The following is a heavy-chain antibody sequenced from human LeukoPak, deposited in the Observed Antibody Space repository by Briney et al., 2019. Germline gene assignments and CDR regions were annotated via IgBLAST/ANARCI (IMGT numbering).Heavy chain of an antibody. CDR1: GGSISSYY. V-gene: IGHV4-59*01. CDR2: IYYSGST. CDR3: ARDGGRWSVFDP. D-gene: IGHD3-16*01. J-gene: IGHJ5*02. Sequence: PSETLSLTCTVSGGSISSYYWSWIRQPPGKGLEWIGYIYYSGSTNYNPSLKSRVTISVDTSKNQFSLKLSSVTAADTAVYYCARDGGRWSVFDPWGQGTLVTVSS.